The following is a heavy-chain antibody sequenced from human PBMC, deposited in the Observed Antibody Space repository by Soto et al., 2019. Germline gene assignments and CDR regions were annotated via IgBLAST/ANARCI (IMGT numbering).Heavy chain of an antibody. J-gene: IGHJ5*02. Sequence: ASVKVSCKASGYTFTSYDINWVRQATGQGLEWMGWMDPNSGNTGYAQKFQGRVTMTRNTSISTAYMELSSLRSEDTAVYYCARGRDQWLPLDNWFDPWGQGTLVTVSS. CDR2: MDPNSGNT. CDR1: GYTFTSYD. D-gene: IGHD6-19*01. CDR3: ARGRDQWLPLDNWFDP. V-gene: IGHV1-8*01.